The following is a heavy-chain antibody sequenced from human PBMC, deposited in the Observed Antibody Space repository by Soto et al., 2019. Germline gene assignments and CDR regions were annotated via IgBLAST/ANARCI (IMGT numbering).Heavy chain of an antibody. CDR1: GFTFSSYE. D-gene: IGHD2-15*01. CDR3: ASGYCSGTSCYIINYFDY. CDR2: ISNNGNTI. Sequence: PGGSLRLSCAASGFTFSSYEINWVRQAPGKGLEWDSYISNNGNTIYYADSGTGRFILSRDNAKNALYLQMNSLRAEDTAVYYCASGYCSGTSCYIINYFDYWGQGALVTVSS. J-gene: IGHJ4*02. V-gene: IGHV3-48*03.